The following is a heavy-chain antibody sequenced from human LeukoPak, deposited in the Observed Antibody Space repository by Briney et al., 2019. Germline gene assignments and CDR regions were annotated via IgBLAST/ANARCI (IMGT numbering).Heavy chain of an antibody. D-gene: IGHD5-12*01. CDR2: IKRDGSVK. CDR3: ARERGYSGHNSD. J-gene: IGHJ4*02. Sequence: GESLRLSCVGSGFTFGTYWMTWVRQAPGKGLEWVANIKRDGSVKHYVDSVKGRVTISRDNAKSSLFLQMNSLRAEDTAVYYCARERGYSGHNSDWGQGTLVTVSS. CDR1: GFTFGTYW. V-gene: IGHV3-7*01.